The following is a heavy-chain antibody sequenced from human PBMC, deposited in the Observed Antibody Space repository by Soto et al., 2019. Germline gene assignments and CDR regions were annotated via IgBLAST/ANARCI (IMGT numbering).Heavy chain of an antibody. CDR1: GYDFISYW. CDR2: IDPSDSYT. V-gene: IGHV5-10-1*01. D-gene: IGHD3-16*01. CDR3: GRGGKKKGVYYYHRAV. Sequence: GESLKSSCKGCGYDFISYWISWVRQLPGKGLEWMGRIDPSDSYTNYSPSFQGHVTISADKSISTAYLQWSSLKASDTAMFYWGRGGKKKGVYYYHRAVGGKGSTVPV. J-gene: IGHJ6*03.